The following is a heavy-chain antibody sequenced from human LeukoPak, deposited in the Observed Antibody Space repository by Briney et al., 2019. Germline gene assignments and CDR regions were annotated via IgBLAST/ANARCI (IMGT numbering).Heavy chain of an antibody. Sequence: SVKVSCKASGGTFSSYAISWVRQAPGQGLEWMGGIIPIFGTANYAQKFQGRVTITTDESTSTAYMELSSLRSEDTAVYYCVRGIAAAGNNWFDPWGQGTLVTVSS. V-gene: IGHV1-69*05. CDR3: VRGIAAAGNNWFDP. CDR1: GGTFSSYA. D-gene: IGHD6-13*01. CDR2: IIPIFGTA. J-gene: IGHJ5*02.